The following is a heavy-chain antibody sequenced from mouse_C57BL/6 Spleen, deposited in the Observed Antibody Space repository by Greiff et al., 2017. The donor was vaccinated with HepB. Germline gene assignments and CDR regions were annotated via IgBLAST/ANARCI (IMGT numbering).Heavy chain of an antibody. V-gene: IGHV5-4*01. J-gene: IGHJ3*01. CDR2: ISDGGSYT. CDR3: AREGDYDGRLAY. CDR1: GFTFSSYA. D-gene: IGHD2-4*01. Sequence: EVQLVESGGGLVKPGGSLKLSCAASGFTFSSYAMSWVRQTPEKRLEWVATISDGGSYTYYPDNVKGRFTISRDNAKNNLYLQMSHLKSEDTAMYYCAREGDYDGRLAYWGQGTLVTVSA.